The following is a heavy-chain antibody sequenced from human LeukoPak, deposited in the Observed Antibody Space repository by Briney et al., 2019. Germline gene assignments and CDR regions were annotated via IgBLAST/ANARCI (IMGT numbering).Heavy chain of an antibody. J-gene: IGHJ4*02. V-gene: IGHV1-2*06. CDR1: GYTFTGHY. CDR2: INPNTGVT. D-gene: IGHD5-18*01. CDR3: ARDPGYSYAVDY. Sequence: ASAKVSCKASGYTFTGHYLHWVRQAPGQGLEWMGRINPNTGVTEYVQKFQGRVTMTRDTSISTAYVELTRLRSDDTAIYYRARDPGYSYAVDYWGQGTLVTVSS.